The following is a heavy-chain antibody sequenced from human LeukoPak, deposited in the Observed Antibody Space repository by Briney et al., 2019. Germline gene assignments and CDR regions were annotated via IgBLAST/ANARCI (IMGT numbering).Heavy chain of an antibody. CDR3: ARDNYSSSWYHYFDY. J-gene: IGHJ4*02. CDR2: IYTSGST. D-gene: IGHD6-13*01. Sequence: SETLSPTCTVSGGSISSGSYYWSWIRQPAGKGLEWTGRIYTSGSTNYNPSLKSRVTISVDTSKNQFSLKLSSVTAADTAVYYCARDNYSSSWYHYFDYWGQGTLVAVSS. V-gene: IGHV4-61*02. CDR1: GGSISSGSYY.